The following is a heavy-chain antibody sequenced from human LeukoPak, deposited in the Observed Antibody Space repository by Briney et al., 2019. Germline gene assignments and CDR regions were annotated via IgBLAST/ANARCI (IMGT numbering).Heavy chain of an antibody. V-gene: IGHV3-23*01. CDR1: LFPFSNYA. D-gene: IGHD1-26*01. CDR3: AKQWVDC. CDR2: ISESCDKT. Sequence: VWALRLSSAPSLFPFSNYAINWVRQAPAKGLEGVSCISESCDKTEYTHSVRGTFTIYSYNYQNTLYLQMKTLRVEDTALYYCAKQWVDCWGQGTLVTVSS. J-gene: IGHJ4*02.